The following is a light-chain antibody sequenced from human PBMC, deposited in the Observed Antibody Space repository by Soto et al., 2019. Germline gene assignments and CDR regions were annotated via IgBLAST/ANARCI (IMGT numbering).Light chain of an antibody. Sequence: QSVLTQPASLSGSPGQSITISCTGTSSDVGGYKYVSWYQQHPGKAPKLMIYEVSNRPSGASNRFSGSKSGNTASLTISGLQAEDEADYYCTSYTSSSFYVFGTGTKVTVL. J-gene: IGLJ1*01. CDR1: SSDVGGYKY. CDR3: TSYTSSSFYV. CDR2: EVS. V-gene: IGLV2-14*01.